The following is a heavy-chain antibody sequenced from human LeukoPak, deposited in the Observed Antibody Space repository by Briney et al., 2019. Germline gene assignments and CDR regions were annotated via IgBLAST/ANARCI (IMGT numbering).Heavy chain of an antibody. CDR1: GYTFTGYY. D-gene: IGHD2-2*02. CDR3: AREFTVVVPAAIHGMDV. CDR2: INPNSGGT. J-gene: IGHJ6*02. V-gene: IGHV1-2*02. Sequence: GASVKVSCKAPGYTFTGYYMHWVRQAPGQGLEWMGWINPNSGGTNYAQKFQGRVTMTRDTSISTAYMELSRLRSDDTAVYYCAREFTVVVPAAIHGMDVWGQGTTVTVSS.